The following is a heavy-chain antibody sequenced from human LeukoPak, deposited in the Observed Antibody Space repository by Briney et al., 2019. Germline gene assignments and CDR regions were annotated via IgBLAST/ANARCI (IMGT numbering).Heavy chain of an antibody. CDR2: INPNSGGT. CDR1: GYTFTSYG. Sequence: GASVKVSCKASGYTFTSYGISWVRQAPGQGLERMGWINPNSGGTNYAQKFQGRVTMTRDTSISTAYMELSRLRSDDTAVYYCARGMEPYYYMDVWGKGTTVTVSS. D-gene: IGHD1-26*01. CDR3: ARGMEPYYYMDV. J-gene: IGHJ6*03. V-gene: IGHV1-2*02.